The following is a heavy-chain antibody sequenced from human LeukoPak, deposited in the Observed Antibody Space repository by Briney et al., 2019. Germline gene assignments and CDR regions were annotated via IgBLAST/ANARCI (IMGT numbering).Heavy chain of an antibody. CDR3: PSDSGTYNWFDP. D-gene: IGHD1-26*01. J-gene: IGHJ5*02. CDR2: IDKKDKGYATAT. V-gene: IGHV3-73*01. Sequence: GGCLRLSCAASGFTFSGSAIHWVRQSSGKGLEWVVQIDKKDKGYATATAYAASVKGRFTISRDDSINTAYLQRKSLKTEATALYYCPSDSGTYNWFDPWGQGTLVTVSS. CDR1: GFTFSGSA.